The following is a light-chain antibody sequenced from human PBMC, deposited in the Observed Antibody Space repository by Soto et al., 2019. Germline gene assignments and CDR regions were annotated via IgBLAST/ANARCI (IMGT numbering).Light chain of an antibody. CDR3: QRSYGSPPWT. CDR2: GAS. Sequence: DIQMTQSPSSLSASVGDRVTITCRASQTISIFLNWYQQKPGKAPKLLIYGASTLQGGVPSRFSGSGSGTDFTLTISRLQPEDFATYYCQRSYGSPPWTFXQGTKVDIK. V-gene: IGKV1-39*01. CDR1: QTISIF. J-gene: IGKJ1*01.